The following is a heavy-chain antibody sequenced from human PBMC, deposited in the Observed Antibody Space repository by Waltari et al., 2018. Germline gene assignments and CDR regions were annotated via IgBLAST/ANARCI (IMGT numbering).Heavy chain of an antibody. CDR1: GFTFSSYA. J-gene: IGHJ4*02. CDR2: FSVSVGST. D-gene: IGHD1-26*01. Sequence: EVQLVESGGGLLQPGGSLRLSCTASGFTFSSYAMGWVRQAPGKGLEWVSSFSVSVGSTYYADSVKGRFTTSRDNSKNTLYLQMNSLRAEDTAIYYCAKGDLSGSKSGWYYWGQGTLVTVSS. V-gene: IGHV3-23*04. CDR3: AKGDLSGSKSGWYY.